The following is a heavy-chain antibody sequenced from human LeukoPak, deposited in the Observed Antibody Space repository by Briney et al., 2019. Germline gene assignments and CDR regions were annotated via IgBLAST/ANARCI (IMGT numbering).Heavy chain of an antibody. Sequence: QSGGSLRLSCAASGFTFDDYAMHWVRQAPGKGLEWVSGISWNSGSIGYADSVKGRFTISRDNAKNSLYLQMNSLRAEDTALYYCAKDQKSSGWYSPFDYWGQGTLVTVSS. CDR2: ISWNSGSI. D-gene: IGHD6-19*01. J-gene: IGHJ4*02. V-gene: IGHV3-9*01. CDR3: AKDQKSSGWYSPFDY. CDR1: GFTFDDYA.